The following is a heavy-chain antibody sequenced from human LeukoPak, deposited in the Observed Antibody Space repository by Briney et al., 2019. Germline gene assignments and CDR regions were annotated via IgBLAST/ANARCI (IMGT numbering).Heavy chain of an antibody. CDR2: MNPNSGNT. CDR1: GYTFTSYD. CDR3: ARVGDSSSWLYYYYYMDV. J-gene: IGHJ6*03. Sequence: ASVKVSCKASGYTFTSYDINWVRQATGQGLEWMGWMNPNSGNTGYAQKFQGRVTMTRNTSISTAYMELSSLRSEDTAVYYCARVGDSSSWLYYYYYMDVWGKGTTVTVSS. V-gene: IGHV1-8*01. D-gene: IGHD6-13*01.